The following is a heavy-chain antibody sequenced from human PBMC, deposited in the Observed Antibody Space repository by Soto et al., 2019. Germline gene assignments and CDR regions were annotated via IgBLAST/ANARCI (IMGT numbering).Heavy chain of an antibody. CDR1: GFTFSSYG. CDR3: AKWSDGTHYYYYGMDV. V-gene: IGHV3-23*01. CDR2: ISGSGGST. J-gene: IGHJ6*02. Sequence: GGSLRLSCAASGFTFSSYGMNWVRQAPGKGLEWVSAISGSGGSTYYADSVKGRFTISRDNSKNTLYLQMNSLRAEDTAVYYCAKWSDGTHYYYYGMDVWGQGTTVTVSS.